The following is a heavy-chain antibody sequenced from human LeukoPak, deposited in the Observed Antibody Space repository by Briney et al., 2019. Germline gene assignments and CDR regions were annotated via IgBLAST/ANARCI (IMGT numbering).Heavy chain of an antibody. J-gene: IGHJ4*02. V-gene: IGHV3-20*04. CDR3: ARGSGPTAFISDY. CDR1: GFTFDDYG. D-gene: IGHD5-18*01. Sequence: GGSLRLSCAASGFTFDDYGMSWVRQAPGKGLEWVSGINWNGGSTGYADSVKGRFTISRDDARNSLYLQMNSLRVEDTAVYYCARGSGPTAFISDYWGQGTLVTVSS. CDR2: INWNGGST.